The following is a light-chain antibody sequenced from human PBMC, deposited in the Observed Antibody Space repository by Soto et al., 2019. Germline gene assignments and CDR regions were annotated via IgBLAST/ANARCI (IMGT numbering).Light chain of an antibody. CDR1: QDIGTY. CDR2: AAS. V-gene: IGKV1-39*01. CDR3: QHYNSYSEA. J-gene: IGKJ1*01. Sequence: DIQMTQSPSSLSASIGDSVIITCRASQDIGTYLNWYQHKPGKAPKHLIYAASSLQTGVPSRFTGSGSGTEFTLTIDSLQPEDFATYYCQHYNSYSEAFGQGTKVELK.